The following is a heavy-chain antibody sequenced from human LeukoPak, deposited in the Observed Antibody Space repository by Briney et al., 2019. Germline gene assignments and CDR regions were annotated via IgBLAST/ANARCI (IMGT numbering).Heavy chain of an antibody. J-gene: IGHJ4*02. CDR1: GFTFTNAW. D-gene: IGHD3-10*01. CDR2: IKSKGDRETT. Sequence: GGSLRLSCEASGFTFTNAWMTWVRQAPGKGLEWVGRIKSKGDRETTDYAAPVKGRFIMSRDDSKATLFLQMYSLNADDTAVYYCATDLGLTMIRGVIVHWGLGALVTVSS. V-gene: IGHV3-15*01. CDR3: ATDLGLTMIRGVIVH.